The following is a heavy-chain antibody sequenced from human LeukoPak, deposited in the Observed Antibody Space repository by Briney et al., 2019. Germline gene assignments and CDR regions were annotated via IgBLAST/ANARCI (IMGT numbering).Heavy chain of an antibody. D-gene: IGHD5-24*01. Sequence: SETLSLTCAVYGGSFSGYYWSWIRQPPGKGLEWIGEINHSGSTNYNPSLKSRVTISVDTSKNQFSLKLSSVTAADTAVYYCARDLEDGGAFDIWGQGTMVTVSS. CDR3: ARDLEDGGAFDI. CDR2: INHSGST. J-gene: IGHJ3*02. CDR1: GGSFSGYY. V-gene: IGHV4-34*01.